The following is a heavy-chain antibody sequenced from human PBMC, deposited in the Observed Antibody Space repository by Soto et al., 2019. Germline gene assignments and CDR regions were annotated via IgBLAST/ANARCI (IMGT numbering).Heavy chain of an antibody. CDR2: INPSGGST. D-gene: IGHD5-18*01. V-gene: IGHV1-46*01. J-gene: IGHJ6*02. Sequence: APVKVSCKASGYTFTSYYMHWVRQAPGQGLEWMGIINPSGGSTSYAQKFQGRVTMTRDTSTSTDYMERRSRISEDTAVNYCAREVAPLRGSAMVCHYYYDMDFWGQGTTGTVCS. CDR3: AREVAPLRGSAMVCHYYYDMDF. CDR1: GYTFTSYY.